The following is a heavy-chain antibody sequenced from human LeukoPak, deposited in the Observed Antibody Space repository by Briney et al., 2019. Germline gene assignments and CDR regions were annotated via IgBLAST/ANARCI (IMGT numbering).Heavy chain of an antibody. CDR3: ARDRAAGAYPWYFDY. D-gene: IGHD3-16*01. CDR1: GFTFDDYA. J-gene: IGHJ4*02. Sequence: GGSLRLSCAASGFTFDDYAMHWVRQAPGKGLEWVSAISGSGGSTYYADSVKGRFTISRDNAKNSLYLQMNSLRAEDTAVYYCARDRAAGAYPWYFDYWGQGTLVTVSS. V-gene: IGHV3-23*01. CDR2: ISGSGGST.